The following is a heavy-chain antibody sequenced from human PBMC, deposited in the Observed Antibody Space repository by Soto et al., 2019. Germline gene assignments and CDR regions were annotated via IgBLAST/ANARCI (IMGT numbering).Heavy chain of an antibody. D-gene: IGHD3-22*01. CDR3: ARLGGDSSGQIKNWFGP. CDR1: GYTFTSYD. CDR2: MNPNSGNT. Sequence: ASVKVSCKASGYTFTSYDINWVRQATGQGLEWMGWMNPNSGNTGYAQKFQGRVTMTRNTSISTAYMELSSLRSEDTAVYYCARLGGDSSGQIKNWFGPWREGTLVPVS. J-gene: IGHJ5*02. V-gene: IGHV1-8*01.